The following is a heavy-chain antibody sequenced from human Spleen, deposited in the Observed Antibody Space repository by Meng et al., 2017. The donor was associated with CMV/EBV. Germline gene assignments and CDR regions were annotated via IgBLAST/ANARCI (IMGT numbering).Heavy chain of an antibody. V-gene: IGHV1-2*02. CDR2: MNPNSGDT. CDR3: ARGDYYYGLDV. Sequence: ASVKVSCKASGYTFTGYYLHWVRRAPGQGLEWMGWMNPNSGDTNYAQKFQGRVSVTRDTSITTAYMELSRLIFDDTAVYYCARGDYYYGLDVWGLGTTVTVSS. CDR1: GYTFTGYY. J-gene: IGHJ6*02.